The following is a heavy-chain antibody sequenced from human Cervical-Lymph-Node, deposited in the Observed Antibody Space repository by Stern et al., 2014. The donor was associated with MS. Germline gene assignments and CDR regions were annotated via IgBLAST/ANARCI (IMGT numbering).Heavy chain of an antibody. V-gene: IGHV1-2*06. Sequence: VQLVESGAEVRKPGASVKVSCKSSGYTFTDYYIHWVRQAPGQGLEWMGRINPNSGGTNYAQKVQGRVTMTRDTSISTAYMELSRLTSYDTAVYYCARDTPNDSSGYFSYWGQGTLVTVSS. J-gene: IGHJ4*02. CDR2: INPNSGGT. CDR3: ARDTPNDSSGYFSY. CDR1: GYTFTDYY. D-gene: IGHD3-22*01.